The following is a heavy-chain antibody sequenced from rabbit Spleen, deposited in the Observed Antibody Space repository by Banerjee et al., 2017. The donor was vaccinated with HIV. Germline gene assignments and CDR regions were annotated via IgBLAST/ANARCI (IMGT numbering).Heavy chain of an antibody. CDR3: AREGYIGGGYSFDL. CDR1: GIDFSSSYY. Sequence: QSLEESGGDLVKPGTSLTLTCTASGIDFSSSYYMCWVRQAPGKGLELIACIYSSSGRTWDASWVNGRFTISKTSSTTVTLQMTSLTAADTATYFCAREGYIGGGYSFDLWGPGTLVTVS. CDR2: IYSSSGRT. D-gene: IGHD1-1*01. V-gene: IGHV1S40*01. J-gene: IGHJ4*01.